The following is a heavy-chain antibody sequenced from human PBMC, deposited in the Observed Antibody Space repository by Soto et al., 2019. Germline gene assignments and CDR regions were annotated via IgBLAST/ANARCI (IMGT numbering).Heavy chain of an antibody. Sequence: VQLVESGGGVVQPGRSLRLSCAASGFTFSSYGMHWVRQAPGKGLEWVAVIWYDGSNKYYADSVKGRFTISRDNSKNTLYLQMNSLRAEDTAVYYCARGLLGYCSGGSCYSFTNYYYYMDVWGKGTTVTVSS. J-gene: IGHJ6*03. CDR3: ARGLLGYCSGGSCYSFTNYYYYMDV. D-gene: IGHD2-15*01. CDR2: IWYDGSNK. V-gene: IGHV3-33*01. CDR1: GFTFSSYG.